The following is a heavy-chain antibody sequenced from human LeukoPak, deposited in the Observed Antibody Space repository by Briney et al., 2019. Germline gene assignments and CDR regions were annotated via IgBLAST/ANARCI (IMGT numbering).Heavy chain of an antibody. CDR2: INPNSGGT. V-gene: IGHV1-2*02. Sequence: ASVKVSCKASGYTFTGCYMHWVRQAPGQGLEWMGWINPNSGGTNYAQKFQGRVTMTRDTSISTAYMELSRLRSDDTAVYYCARGGSSSWQEFFYYYYGMDVWGQGTTVTVSS. D-gene: IGHD6-13*01. J-gene: IGHJ6*02. CDR3: ARGGSSSWQEFFYYYYGMDV. CDR1: GYTFTGCY.